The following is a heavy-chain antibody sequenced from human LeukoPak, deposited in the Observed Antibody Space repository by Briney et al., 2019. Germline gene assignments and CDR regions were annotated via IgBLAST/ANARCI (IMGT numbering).Heavy chain of an antibody. V-gene: IGHV3-53*01. D-gene: IGHD5-24*01. Sequence: PGGSLRLSCAASGFTVSGNYMSWVRQSPQKGLEWVSLIYSGTKTYYADSVKGRFTISRDNSKDTLYLQMNSLRAEDAAVYYCARGDGSFDYWGQGILVTVSS. CDR1: GFTVSGNY. CDR3: ARGDGSFDY. J-gene: IGHJ4*02. CDR2: IYSGTKT.